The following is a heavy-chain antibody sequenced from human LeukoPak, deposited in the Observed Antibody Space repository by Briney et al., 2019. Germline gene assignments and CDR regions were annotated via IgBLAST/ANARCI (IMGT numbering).Heavy chain of an antibody. V-gene: IGHV3-30-3*02. CDR3: AKSYSSSSFRSALDY. CDR1: GFTFSSYA. Sequence: GRSLRLSCAASGFTFSSYAMHWVRQAPGKGLEWVAVISYDGSNKYYADSVKGRFTISRDNSKNTLYLQMNSLRVEDTAVYYCAKSYSSSSFRSALDYWGQGTLVTVSS. CDR2: ISYDGSNK. D-gene: IGHD6-6*01. J-gene: IGHJ4*02.